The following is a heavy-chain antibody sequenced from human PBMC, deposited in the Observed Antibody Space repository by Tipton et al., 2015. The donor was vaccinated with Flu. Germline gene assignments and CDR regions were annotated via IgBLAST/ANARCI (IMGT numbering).Heavy chain of an antibody. J-gene: IGHJ4*02. V-gene: IGHV4-31*03. Sequence: TLSLTCTVSGGSISSGGYYWSWIRQHPGKGLEWIGYIYYSGSTHYNPSLKSRVTISVDTSKNHFSLKLGSVTAADTAVYYCASYSSSYFDYWGQGTLVTVSS. CDR2: IYYSGST. CDR3: ASYSSSYFDY. CDR1: GGSISSGGYY. D-gene: IGHD6-6*01.